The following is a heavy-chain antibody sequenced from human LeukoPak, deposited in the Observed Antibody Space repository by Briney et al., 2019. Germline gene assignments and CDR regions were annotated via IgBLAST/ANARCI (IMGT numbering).Heavy chain of an antibody. V-gene: IGHV3-30*18. CDR1: GFTFSSYG. J-gene: IGHJ4*02. CDR3: AKSDPGSSWYGDY. D-gene: IGHD6-13*01. CDR2: TSYDGSNK. Sequence: GGSLRLSCAASGFTFSSYGMHWVRQAPGKGLEWVAVTSYDGSNKYYADSVKGRFTISRDNSKNTLYLQMNSLRAEDTAVYYCAKSDPGSSWYGDYWGQGTLVTVSS.